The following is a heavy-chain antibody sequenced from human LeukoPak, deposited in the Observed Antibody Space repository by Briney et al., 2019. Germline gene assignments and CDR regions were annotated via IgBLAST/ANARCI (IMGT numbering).Heavy chain of an antibody. J-gene: IGHJ5*02. CDR3: ARGRVSLNWFDP. CDR1: GGTFSSYA. Sequence: SSVKVSCKASGGTFSSYAISWVRQAPGQGLEWMGGIIPIFGTANYAQKFQGRVTITADKSTSTAYMELSSLRSEDTAVYYCARGRVSLNWFDPWGQGTLVTVSS. D-gene: IGHD6-13*01. CDR2: IIPIFGTA. V-gene: IGHV1-69*06.